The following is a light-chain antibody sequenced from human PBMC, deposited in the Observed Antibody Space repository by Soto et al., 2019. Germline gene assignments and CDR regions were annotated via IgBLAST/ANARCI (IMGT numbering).Light chain of an antibody. CDR1: QSVSSN. Sequence: EIVMTQSPATLSVSPGERATLSCRASQSVSSNLAWYQQKPGQAPRLLIYGASPRATGVPARLSGSGSGTELALASSSLQCEDFAVYYCQQYNNWPPYTFGQGTKLEIK. J-gene: IGKJ2*01. CDR3: QQYNNWPPYT. V-gene: IGKV3-15*01. CDR2: GAS.